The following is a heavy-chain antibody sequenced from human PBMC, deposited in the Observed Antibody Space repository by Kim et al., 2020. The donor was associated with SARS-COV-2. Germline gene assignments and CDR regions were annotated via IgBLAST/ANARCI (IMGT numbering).Heavy chain of an antibody. Sequence: TISRDNSKNTLYLQMNSLRAEDTAVYYCARGTSITMVRGVKGVVYYFDYWGQGTLVTVSS. CDR3: ARGTSITMVRGVKGVVYYFDY. J-gene: IGHJ4*02. D-gene: IGHD3-10*01. V-gene: IGHV3-30*07.